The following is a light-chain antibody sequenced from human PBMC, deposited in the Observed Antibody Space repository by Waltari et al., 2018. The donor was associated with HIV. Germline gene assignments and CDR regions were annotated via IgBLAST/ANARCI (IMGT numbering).Light chain of an antibody. CDR3: QQYDNWPPLT. V-gene: IGKV3-15*01. CDR1: QRVSSN. J-gene: IGKJ4*01. CDR2: CAS. Sequence: EIVMTQSPATMSVSPGESATLPCRASQRVSSNFVWYQQQPGQAPRLLIYCASIRATGTPARFSGSGSGTEYTLTISSLESYDVTVYYCQQYDNWPPLTFGGGTKVEIK.